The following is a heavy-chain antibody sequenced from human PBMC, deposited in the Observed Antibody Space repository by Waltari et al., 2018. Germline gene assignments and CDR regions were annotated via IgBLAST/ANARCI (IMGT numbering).Heavy chain of an antibody. D-gene: IGHD3-22*01. CDR2: ISGSGGST. V-gene: IGHV3-23*04. Sequence: EVQLVESGGGLVQPGGSLRLSCAASGFTFSSYAMSWVRQAPGKGLEWVSAISGSGGSTYYADSVKGRFTIARDNSKNTLYLQMNSLRAEDTAVYYCAKVGPHADYYDSSGTNLDYWGQGTLVTVSS. J-gene: IGHJ4*02. CDR1: GFTFSSYA. CDR3: AKVGPHADYYDSSGTNLDY.